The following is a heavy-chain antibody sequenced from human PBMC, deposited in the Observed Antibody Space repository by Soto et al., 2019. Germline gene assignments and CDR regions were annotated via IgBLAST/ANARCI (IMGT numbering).Heavy chain of an antibody. CDR1: GYTFTIYT. D-gene: IGHD5-12*01. CDR2: IIPILGIA. Sequence: GASVKVSCKASGYTFTIYTISWVRQAPGQGLEWMGRIIPILGIANYAQKFQGRVTITADKSTSTAYMELSSLRSEDTAVYYCARDPGGGNEDIVAHPWGQGTLVTVSS. V-gene: IGHV1-69*04. J-gene: IGHJ5*02. CDR3: ARDPGGGNEDIVAHP.